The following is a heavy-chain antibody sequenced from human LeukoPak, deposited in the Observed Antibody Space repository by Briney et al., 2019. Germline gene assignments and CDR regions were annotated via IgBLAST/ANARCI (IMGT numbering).Heavy chain of an antibody. D-gene: IGHD3-10*01. V-gene: IGHV4-34*01. CDR3: ARSGGYGSGSYYLFDY. Sequence: SETLSLTCAVYGGSCSGYYWSWIRQPPGKGLAWIGEINHSGSTNYNPSLKSRVTISVDTSKNQFSLKLSSVTAADTAVYYCARSGGYGSGSYYLFDYWGQGTLVTVSS. CDR2: INHSGST. J-gene: IGHJ4*02. CDR1: GGSCSGYY.